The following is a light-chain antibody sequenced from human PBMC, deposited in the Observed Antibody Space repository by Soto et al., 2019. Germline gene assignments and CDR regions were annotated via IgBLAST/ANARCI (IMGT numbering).Light chain of an antibody. CDR1: SSNIGNKY. Sequence: QSVLTQPPSVSAAPGQKVTISCSGGSSNIGNKYVSWYQQVPGTAPKLLIYENNKRPSGIPDRFSGSKSGTSATLGITGLQTGDEADYYCGTWDTSLSTGVFGGGTKLTVL. V-gene: IGLV1-51*01. CDR2: ENN. J-gene: IGLJ3*02. CDR3: GTWDTSLSTGV.